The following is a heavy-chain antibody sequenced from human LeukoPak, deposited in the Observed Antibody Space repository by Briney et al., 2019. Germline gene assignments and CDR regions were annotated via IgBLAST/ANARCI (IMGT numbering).Heavy chain of an antibody. V-gene: IGHV1-69*05. CDR3: ARVSGPSLLGATIGPYAFDI. D-gene: IGHD1-26*01. CDR2: IIPIFGTA. Sequence: GASVKVSCKASGGTFSSYAIRWVRQAPGQGLEWMGGIIPIFGTANYAQKFQGRVTITTGESTSTAYMELSSLRSEDTAVYYCARVSGPSLLGATIGPYAFDIWGQGTMVTVSS. J-gene: IGHJ3*02. CDR1: GGTFSSYA.